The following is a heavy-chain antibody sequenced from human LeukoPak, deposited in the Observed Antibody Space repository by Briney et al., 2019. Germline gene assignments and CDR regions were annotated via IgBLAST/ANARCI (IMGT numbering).Heavy chain of an antibody. V-gene: IGHV3-48*04. Sequence: GGSLRLSCAASGFTVSSSYMSWVRQAPGKGLEWVSYISSSSSTVYYADSVKGRFTISRDNAKNSLYLQMNNLRVEDTAVYYGARAPTKFRRDWFDPWGQGTLVTVSS. D-gene: IGHD3-9*01. CDR1: GFTVSSSY. CDR2: ISSSSSTV. CDR3: ARAPTKFRRDWFDP. J-gene: IGHJ5*02.